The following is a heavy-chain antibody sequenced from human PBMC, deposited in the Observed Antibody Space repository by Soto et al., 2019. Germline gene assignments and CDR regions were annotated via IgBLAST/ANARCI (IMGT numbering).Heavy chain of an antibody. CDR2: IYYSGST. J-gene: IGHJ6*02. CDR1: GGSVSSGSYY. Sequence: PSETLSLTCTVSGGSVSSGSYYWSWIRQPPGKGLEWIGYIYYSGSTNYNPSLKSRVTISVDTSKNQFSLKLSSVTAADTAVYYCARVSIDSYGVWYYYCGMDVWGQGTTVTVSS. V-gene: IGHV4-61*01. CDR3: ARVSIDSYGVWYYYCGMDV. D-gene: IGHD5-18*01.